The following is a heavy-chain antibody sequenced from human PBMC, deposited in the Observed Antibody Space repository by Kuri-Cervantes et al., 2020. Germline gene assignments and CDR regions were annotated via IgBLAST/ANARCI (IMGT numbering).Heavy chain of an antibody. D-gene: IGHD6-19*01. CDR3: AKRQWLGGWENWFDP. J-gene: IGHJ5*02. V-gene: IGHV3-23*01. CDR2: ISSSGDGT. Sequence: GESLKISCVASGFTFSNYAMGWVRQAEGLEWVSTISSSGDGTYYANSMKGRFTISRDNSKNTLFLQMNSLRAEDTAIYYCAKRQWLGGWENWFDPWGQGTLVTVSS. CDR1: GFTFSNYA.